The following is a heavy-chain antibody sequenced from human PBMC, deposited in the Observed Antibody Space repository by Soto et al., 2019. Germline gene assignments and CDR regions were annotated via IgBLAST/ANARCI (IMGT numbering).Heavy chain of an antibody. CDR3: ARHDSSGYYAY. D-gene: IGHD3-22*01. J-gene: IGHJ4*02. V-gene: IGHV1-69*02. Sequence: SVKVSCKTSGGTFSSYTISWVRQAPGQGLEWMGRIIPILGIANYAQKFQGRVTITADKSTSTAYMELSSLRSEDTAVYYCARHDSSGYYAYWGQGTLVTVSS. CDR1: GGTFSSYT. CDR2: IIPILGIA.